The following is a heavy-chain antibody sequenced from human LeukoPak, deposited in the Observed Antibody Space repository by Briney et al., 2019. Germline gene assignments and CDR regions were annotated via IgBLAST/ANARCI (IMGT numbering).Heavy chain of an antibody. CDR1: GGTFSSYA. D-gene: IGHD5-18*01. CDR2: IIPIFGTA. V-gene: IGHV1-69*05. Sequence: SVKVSCRASGGTFSSYATSWVRQAPGQGLEWMGGIIPIFGTANYAQKFQGRVTITTDESTSTAYMELSSLRSEDTAVYYCARVDTAMVTGVISYYYYMDVWGKGTTVTVSS. J-gene: IGHJ6*03. CDR3: ARVDTAMVTGVISYYYYMDV.